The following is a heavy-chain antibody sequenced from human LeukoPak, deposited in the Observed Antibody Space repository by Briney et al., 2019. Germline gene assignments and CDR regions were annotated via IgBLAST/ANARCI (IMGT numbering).Heavy chain of an antibody. Sequence: SETLSLTRTVSGTSLSPFHWTSFRHHAGQRVESIGLIYFTGTATLNPSLRSRVAMSVDLAKNQLFLKLASMTAADTAMYYCARKDGDYWGQGTLVSVSS. CDR1: GTSLSPFH. V-gene: IGHV4-4*07. CDR3: ARKDGDY. CDR2: IYFTGTA. J-gene: IGHJ4*02.